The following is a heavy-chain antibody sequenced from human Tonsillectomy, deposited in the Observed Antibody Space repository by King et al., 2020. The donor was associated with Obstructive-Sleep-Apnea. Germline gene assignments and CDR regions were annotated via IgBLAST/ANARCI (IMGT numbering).Heavy chain of an antibody. CDR3: AAGTTDYYYFGMDV. V-gene: IGHV1-58*01. D-gene: IGHD4-11*01. Sequence: QLVQSGPEVKKPGTSVKVSCKASGFTFKTSGLQWVRQARGQRLEWIGWIVIGSGDPYYAQQFQDRVTLTTDRTAGTASMDLINLRSEDTAVYYCAAGTTDYYYFGMDVWGQGTTVTVSS. J-gene: IGHJ6*02. CDR2: IVIGSGDP. CDR1: GFTFKTSG.